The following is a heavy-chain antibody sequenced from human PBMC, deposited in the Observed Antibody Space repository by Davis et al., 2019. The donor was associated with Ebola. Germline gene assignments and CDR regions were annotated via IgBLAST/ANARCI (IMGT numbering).Heavy chain of an antibody. Sequence: GESLKISCQDSGNTLTTSWIGWARQMPGKGLEWMGIIHLGDSDVRYSPSFQGRVTISADKSISTAYIQWNSLKASDTAMYYCARQTHHFLSGPRTWFDPWGQGTLVTVSS. CDR1: GNTLTTSW. D-gene: IGHD3-3*02. CDR2: IHLGDSDV. V-gene: IGHV5-51*01. J-gene: IGHJ5*02. CDR3: ARQTHHFLSGPRTWFDP.